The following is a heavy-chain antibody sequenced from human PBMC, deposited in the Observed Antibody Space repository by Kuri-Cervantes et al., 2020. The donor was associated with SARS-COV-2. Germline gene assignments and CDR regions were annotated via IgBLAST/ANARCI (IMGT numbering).Heavy chain of an antibody. Sequence: GEPLKISCAASGFTFSSYSMNWVRQAPGKGLEWVSGVSWNGSRTHYADSVKGRFIISRDNSRNFLYQQMNSLRPEDMAVYYCAKGEYSSSPGWFDPWGQGTLVTVSS. D-gene: IGHD6-6*01. CDR1: GFTFSSYS. CDR3: AKGEYSSSPGWFDP. J-gene: IGHJ5*02. CDR2: VSWNGSRT. V-gene: IGHV3-19*01.